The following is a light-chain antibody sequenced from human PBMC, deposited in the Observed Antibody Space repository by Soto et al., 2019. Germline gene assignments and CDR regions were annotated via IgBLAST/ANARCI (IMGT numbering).Light chain of an antibody. Sequence: DLQITQSPSTLSASVGDRVTVPCRASQGIRNDLGWYQQKPGKAPKLLIYAASSLQRGVPSRFSGSGSGTEFTLTISSLQPDDFATYYCQQYNGYSTWTFGQGTKVDIK. V-gene: IGKV1-17*01. CDR1: QGIRND. CDR3: QQYNGYSTWT. J-gene: IGKJ1*01. CDR2: AAS.